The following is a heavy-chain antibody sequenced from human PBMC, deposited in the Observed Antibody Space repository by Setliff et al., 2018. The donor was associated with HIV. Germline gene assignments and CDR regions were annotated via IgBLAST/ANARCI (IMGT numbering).Heavy chain of an antibody. J-gene: IGHJ4*02. CDR1: SYSISSGYY. CDR3: ARVQVSGTYPIYY. V-gene: IGHV4-38-2*01. Sequence: PSETLSLTCAVSSYSISSGYYWGWIRQPPGKGLEWIGNIYHSGSTYYNPSLKSRVAISVDTSKNQFSLKLSSVTAADTAVYYCARVQVSGTYPIYYWGQGTLVTVSS. CDR2: IYHSGST. D-gene: IGHD3-10*01.